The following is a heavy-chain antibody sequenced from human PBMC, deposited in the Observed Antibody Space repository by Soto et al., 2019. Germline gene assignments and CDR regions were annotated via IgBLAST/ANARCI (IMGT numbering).Heavy chain of an antibody. Sequence: ASVKVSCKASGCTFTTYTIQWVRQAPGQRLEWMGWINAGNGETKYSQNFQGRVTITRDTSASTAYMELNSLRSEDTAVYYCARSTTSCYSLCWFDPWGQGTLVTVSS. D-gene: IGHD2-2*02. CDR1: GCTFTTYT. CDR2: INAGNGET. V-gene: IGHV1-3*01. J-gene: IGHJ5*02. CDR3: ARSTTSCYSLCWFDP.